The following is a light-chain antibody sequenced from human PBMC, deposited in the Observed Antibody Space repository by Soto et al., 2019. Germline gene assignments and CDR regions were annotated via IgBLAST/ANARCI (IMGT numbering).Light chain of an antibody. V-gene: IGKV3-11*01. J-gene: IGKJ1*01. CDR3: QQRRSWPRT. Sequence: EIVLTQSRATLSLSPGARATLSCRASQSVSSFLAWYQQKPGQAPRLLIYEASNRATGIPARFSGSGSGTDFTLTISSLEPEDFALYYCQQRRSWPRTFGQGTKVDIK. CDR1: QSVSSF. CDR2: EAS.